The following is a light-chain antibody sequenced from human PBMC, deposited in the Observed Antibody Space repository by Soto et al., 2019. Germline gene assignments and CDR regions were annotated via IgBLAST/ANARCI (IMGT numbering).Light chain of an antibody. V-gene: IGKV3-20*01. CDR3: QQYGSSPWP. CDR1: QSVCSSY. Sequence: EIVLTQSPGTLSLSPGEIATLSCRASQSVCSSYLAWYQQKPGQAPRLLIYGASSRATGIPDSFSGSGSGTDFTLTISRLEPEDFAVYYCQQYGSSPWPFGQGTKVEIK. J-gene: IGKJ1*01. CDR2: GAS.